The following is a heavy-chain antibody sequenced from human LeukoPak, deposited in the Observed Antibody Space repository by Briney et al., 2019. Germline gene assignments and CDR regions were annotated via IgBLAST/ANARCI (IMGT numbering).Heavy chain of an antibody. V-gene: IGHV1-2*06. CDR3: ARPGYSSGSFDY. Sequence: ASVKVSCKASGYTLTGYYMHWVRQAPGQGLEWMGRINPNSGGTNYAQKFQGRVTMTRDTSISTAYMELSRLRSDGTAVYYCARPGYSSGSFDYWGQGTLVTVSS. J-gene: IGHJ4*02. CDR2: INPNSGGT. D-gene: IGHD6-19*01. CDR1: GYTLTGYY.